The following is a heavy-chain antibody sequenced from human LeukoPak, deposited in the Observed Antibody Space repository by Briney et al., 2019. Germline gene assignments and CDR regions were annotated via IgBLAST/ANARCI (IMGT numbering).Heavy chain of an antibody. CDR2: ISAYNGNT. CDR1: GYTFTSYG. D-gene: IGHD3-3*01. Sequence: ASVKVSCKASGYTFTSYGISWVRQAPGQGLEWMGWISAYNGNTNYAQKLQGRVTMTTDTSTSTAYMELRSLRSDDTAVYYCARGTTIFGVVIQGDYAFDIWGQGTMVTVSS. J-gene: IGHJ3*02. V-gene: IGHV1-18*01. CDR3: ARGTTIFGVVIQGDYAFDI.